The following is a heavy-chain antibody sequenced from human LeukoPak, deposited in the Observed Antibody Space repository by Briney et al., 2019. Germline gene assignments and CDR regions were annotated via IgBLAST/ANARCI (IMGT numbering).Heavy chain of an antibody. CDR1: GFTFSRYW. Sequence: PGGSLRLSCAASGFTFSRYWMSWVRQVPRKGLEWVANIKQDGSEKYYVDSVKGRFTISRDNAKNSLYLQMNSLRAEDTAVYYCARGAPGSYYFDYWGQGTLVTVSS. J-gene: IGHJ4*02. CDR2: IKQDGSEK. D-gene: IGHD3-10*01. CDR3: ARGAPGSYYFDY. V-gene: IGHV3-7*01.